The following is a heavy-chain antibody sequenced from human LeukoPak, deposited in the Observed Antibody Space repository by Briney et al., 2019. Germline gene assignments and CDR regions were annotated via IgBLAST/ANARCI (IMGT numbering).Heavy chain of an antibody. CDR3: AREAPGGYFDY. D-gene: IGHD3-10*01. Sequence: PSETLSLTCTVSGGSISSSSYYWGWIRQPPGKGLEWIGSIYYSGSTYYNPSLKSRVTISVDTSKNQFSLKLSSVTAADTAVYYCAREAPGGYFDYWGQGTLVTVSS. V-gene: IGHV4-39*02. J-gene: IGHJ4*02. CDR1: GGSISSSSYY. CDR2: IYYSGST.